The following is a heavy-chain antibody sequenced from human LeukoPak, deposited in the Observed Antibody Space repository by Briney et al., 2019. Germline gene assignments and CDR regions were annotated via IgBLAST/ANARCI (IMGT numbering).Heavy chain of an antibody. CDR3: AKLPTSTTSGRFDY. J-gene: IGHJ4*02. Sequence: GGSLRLSCAASSFTLSSYAMSWVHQAPVKGLEWVSAISGSGRTYYADSVKGRFAISRDISKNTLYLQMDSLRAEDTAVYYCAKLPTSTTSGRFDYWGQGTLVTVSS. V-gene: IGHV3-23*01. D-gene: IGHD2-2*01. CDR2: ISGSGRT. CDR1: SFTLSSYA.